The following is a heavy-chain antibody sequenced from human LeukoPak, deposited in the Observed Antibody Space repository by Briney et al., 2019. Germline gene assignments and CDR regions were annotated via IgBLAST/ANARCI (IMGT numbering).Heavy chain of an antibody. V-gene: IGHV3-53*01. CDR3: ARDRGYSSGWNYYFDY. Sequence: GGSLRLSCAASGFTVSSNYMSWVRQAPGKGLEWVSVTYSGGSTYYADSVKGRFTISRDNSKNTLYLQMNSLRAEDTAVYYCARDRGYSSGWNYYFDYWGQGTLVTVSS. CDR1: GFTVSSNY. J-gene: IGHJ4*02. D-gene: IGHD6-19*01. CDR2: TYSGGST.